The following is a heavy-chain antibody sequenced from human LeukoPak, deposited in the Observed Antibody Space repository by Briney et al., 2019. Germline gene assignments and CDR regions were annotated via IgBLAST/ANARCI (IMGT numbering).Heavy chain of an antibody. CDR3: AGRDGYNTDY. D-gene: IGHD5-24*01. CDR1: GFTFSSYE. V-gene: IGHV3-48*03. CDR2: ISSSGSTI. Sequence: GGSLRLPCAASGFTFSSYEMNWVRQAPGKGLEWVSYISSSGSTIYYADSVKGRFTISRDNAKNSLYLQMNSLRAEDTAVYYCAGRDGYNTDYWGQGTLVTVSS. J-gene: IGHJ4*02.